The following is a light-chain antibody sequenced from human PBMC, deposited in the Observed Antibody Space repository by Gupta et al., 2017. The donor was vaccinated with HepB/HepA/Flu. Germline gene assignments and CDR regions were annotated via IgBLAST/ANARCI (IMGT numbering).Light chain of an antibody. V-gene: IGKV3-15*01. CDR1: QSVSSN. J-gene: IGKJ5*01. CDR3: QQYNNWPPIT. Sequence: EIVMTKSPATLSVSPGERATLSCRASQSVSSNLAWYQQKPGQAPRLLIYAASTRAAGIPDRFSGSGSGTEFTLTISSLQSEDFAIYYCQQYNNWPPITFGQGTRLEIK. CDR2: AAS.